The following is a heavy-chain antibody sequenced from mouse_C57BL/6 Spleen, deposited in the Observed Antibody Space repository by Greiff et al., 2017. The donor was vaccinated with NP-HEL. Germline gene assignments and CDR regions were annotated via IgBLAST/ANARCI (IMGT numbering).Heavy chain of an antibody. J-gene: IGHJ3*01. CDR3: ARSEGPAWFAY. Sequence: VKLMESGAELVRPGTSVKVSCKASGYAFTNYLIEWVKQRPGQGLEWIGVINPGSGGTNYNEKFKGKATLTADKSSSTAYMQLSSLTSEDSAVYVCARSEGPAWFAYWGQGTLVTVSA. V-gene: IGHV1-54*01. CDR1: GYAFTNYL. CDR2: INPGSGGT.